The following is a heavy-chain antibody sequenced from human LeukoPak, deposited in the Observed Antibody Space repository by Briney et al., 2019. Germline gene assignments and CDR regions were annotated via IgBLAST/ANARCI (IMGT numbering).Heavy chain of an antibody. CDR3: ARDTHYYDSSGYSLDY. J-gene: IGHJ4*02. V-gene: IGHV1-46*01. Sequence: ASVKVSCKASGYTFTSYYMRWVRQAPGQGLEWMGIINPSGGSTSYAQKFQGRVTMTKDTSTSTVYMELSSLRSEDTAVYYCARDTHYYDSSGYSLDYWGAGTLVTVSS. CDR2: INPSGGST. D-gene: IGHD3-22*01. CDR1: GYTFTSYY.